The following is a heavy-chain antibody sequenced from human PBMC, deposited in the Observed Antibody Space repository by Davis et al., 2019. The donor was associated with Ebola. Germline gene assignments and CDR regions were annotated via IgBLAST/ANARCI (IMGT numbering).Heavy chain of an antibody. CDR3: ARDSHSSSSGPGDY. Sequence: SETLSLTCTVSGGSISSYYWGWIRQPPGKGLEWIGSIYYSGSTYYNPSLKSRVTISVDTSKNQFSLKLSSVTAADTAVYYCARDSHSSSSGPGDYWGQGSLVTISS. D-gene: IGHD6-6*01. CDR1: GGSISSYY. CDR2: IYYSGST. J-gene: IGHJ4*02. V-gene: IGHV4-39*07.